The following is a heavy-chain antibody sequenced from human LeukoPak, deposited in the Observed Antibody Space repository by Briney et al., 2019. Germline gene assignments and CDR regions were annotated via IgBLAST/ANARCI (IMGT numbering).Heavy chain of an antibody. J-gene: IGHJ4*02. Sequence: GGSLRLSCAASRFTFSNFAMSWVRQAPGKGLEWVSAISGSGGSTYYADSVKGRFTISRDNSKKALFLQMNSLRAEDTAVYYCAKSGPYCSSTSCNYFDYWGQGTLVTVSS. CDR3: AKSGPYCSSTSCNYFDY. CDR1: RFTFSNFA. CDR2: ISGSGGST. V-gene: IGHV3-23*01. D-gene: IGHD2-2*01.